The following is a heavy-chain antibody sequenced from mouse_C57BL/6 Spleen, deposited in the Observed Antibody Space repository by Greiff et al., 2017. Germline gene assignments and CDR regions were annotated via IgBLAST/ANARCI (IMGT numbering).Heavy chain of an antibody. Sequence: QVQLQQSGAELVRPGTSVKVSCKASGYAFTNYLIEWVKQRPGQGLEWIGVINPGSGSTNYNEKFKGKATLTADKSSSTAYMQLSSLTSEDSAVYFCARRDYETYWGQGTLVTVSA. CDR2: INPGSGST. V-gene: IGHV1-54*01. D-gene: IGHD2-4*01. CDR1: GYAFTNYL. CDR3: ARRDYETY. J-gene: IGHJ3*01.